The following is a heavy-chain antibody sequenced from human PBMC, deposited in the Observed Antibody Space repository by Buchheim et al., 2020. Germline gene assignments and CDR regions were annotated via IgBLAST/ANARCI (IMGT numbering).Heavy chain of an antibody. J-gene: IGHJ4*02. CDR3: TGGPAAGNDY. Sequence: EVQLVESGGGLVQPGGSLKLSCAASGFAFSGSAIHWVRQASGKGLEWLGRIRNMANNYATRYTESVKGRLPISRDDSKNTAYLEMNSLKTEDTALYYCTGGPAAGNDYWGQGTL. CDR1: GFAFSGSA. D-gene: IGHD6-13*01. CDR2: IRNMANNYAT. V-gene: IGHV3-73*01.